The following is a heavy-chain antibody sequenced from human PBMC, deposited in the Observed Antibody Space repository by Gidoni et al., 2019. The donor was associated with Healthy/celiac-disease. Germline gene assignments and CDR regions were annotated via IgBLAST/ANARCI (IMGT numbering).Heavy chain of an antibody. V-gene: IGHV4-38-2*02. CDR2: IYHSGST. Sequence: QVQLQESGPGLVKPSETLSLTCAVSGYSISSGYYWGWLRQPPGKGLEWIGSIYHSGSTYYNPSLKSRVTISVDTSKNQFSLKLSSVTAADTAVYYCARDREVTAQGNFDYWGQGTLVTVSS. D-gene: IGHD2-21*02. J-gene: IGHJ4*02. CDR3: ARDREVTAQGNFDY. CDR1: GYSISSGYY.